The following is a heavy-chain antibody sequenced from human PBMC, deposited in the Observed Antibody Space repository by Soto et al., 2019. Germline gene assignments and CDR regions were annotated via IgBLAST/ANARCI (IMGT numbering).Heavy chain of an antibody. CDR2: IIPILGIA. Sequence: QVQLVQSGAEVKKPGSSVKVSCKASGGTFSSYTISWVRQAPGQGLEWMGRIIPILGIANHAQKFQGRVTITADKSTSTAYMELSSLRSEDTAVYYCASLMSSGYYYAMDVWGQGTTVTVSS. CDR1: GGTFSSYT. CDR3: ASLMSSGYYYAMDV. J-gene: IGHJ6*02. D-gene: IGHD3-10*01. V-gene: IGHV1-69*02.